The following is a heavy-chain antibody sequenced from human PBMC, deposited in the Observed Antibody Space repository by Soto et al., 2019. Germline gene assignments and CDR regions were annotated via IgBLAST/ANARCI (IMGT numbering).Heavy chain of an antibody. CDR3: ATIKGMVRGVRDY. CDR2: ISSSSSYI. D-gene: IGHD3-10*01. Sequence: EVQLVESGGGLVKPGGSLRLSCAASGFTFSSYSMNWVRQAPGKGLEWVSSISSSSSYIYYADSVKGRFTISRDNAKNSLYLQMNSLRAEDTAVYYCATIKGMVRGVRDYWGQGTLVTVSS. J-gene: IGHJ4*02. CDR1: GFTFSSYS. V-gene: IGHV3-21*01.